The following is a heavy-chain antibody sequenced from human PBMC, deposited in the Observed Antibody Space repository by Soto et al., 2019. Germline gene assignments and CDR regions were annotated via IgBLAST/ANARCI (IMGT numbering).Heavy chain of an antibody. J-gene: IGHJ6*02. CDR1: GYTFTGYY. CDR3: ARDRTTIFGVVIIRNGMDV. CDR2: INPNSGGT. Sequence: ASVKVSCKASGYTFTGYYMHWVRQAPGRGLEWMGWINPNSGGTNYAQKFQGRVTMTRDTSISTAYMELSRLRSDDTAVYYCARDRTTIFGVVIIRNGMDVWGQGTTVTVSS. D-gene: IGHD3-3*01. V-gene: IGHV1-2*02.